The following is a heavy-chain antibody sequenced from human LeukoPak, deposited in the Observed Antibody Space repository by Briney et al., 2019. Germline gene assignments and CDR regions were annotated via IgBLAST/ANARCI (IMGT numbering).Heavy chain of an antibody. Sequence: PSETLSLTCAVSGGSISSSNWWSWVRQPPGKGLEWIGEIYHSGSTNYNPSLKSRVTISVDKSKNQFSLKLSSVTAADTAVYYCARDPFGGYDFGEAGDYWGQGTLVTVSS. CDR1: GGSISSSNW. J-gene: IGHJ4*02. V-gene: IGHV4-4*02. D-gene: IGHD5-12*01. CDR2: IYHSGST. CDR3: ARDPFGGYDFGEAGDY.